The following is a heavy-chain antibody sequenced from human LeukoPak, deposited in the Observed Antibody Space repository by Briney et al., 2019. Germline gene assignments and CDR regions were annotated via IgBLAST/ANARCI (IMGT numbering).Heavy chain of an antibody. D-gene: IGHD6-13*01. CDR2: IYYSGST. J-gene: IGHJ4*02. CDR1: GGSISSSSYY. CDR3: IGSSSWYDY. V-gene: IGHV4-39*01. Sequence: SETLSLTCTVSGGSISSSSYYWGWIRQPPGKGLEWIGSIYYSGSTYYNPSLKSRVTISVDTSKNQFSLKLSSVTAADMAVYYCIGSSSWYDYWGQGTLVTVSS.